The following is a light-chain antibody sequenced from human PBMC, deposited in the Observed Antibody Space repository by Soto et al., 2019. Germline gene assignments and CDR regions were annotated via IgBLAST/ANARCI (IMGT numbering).Light chain of an antibody. CDR1: QSVSSY. CDR2: DAY. V-gene: IGKV3-11*01. CDR3: QKHTNWPLT. J-gene: IGKJ4*01. Sequence: EIVLTQSPATLSVSPGDSATLSCRASQSVSSYLAWYQQKTGQAPRILMYDAYNRATGIPHRFSGSGSGTDLNLTISSLETEDFAVYYCQKHTNWPLTCGGGTKVDIK.